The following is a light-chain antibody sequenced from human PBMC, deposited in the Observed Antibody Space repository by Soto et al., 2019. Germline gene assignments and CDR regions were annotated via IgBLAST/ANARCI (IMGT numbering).Light chain of an antibody. CDR3: RSYADSNSVI. CDR1: SSDVGGYNY. V-gene: IGLV2-8*01. Sequence: QSALTQPPSASGSPGQSVTISCTGTSSDVGGYNYVSWYQQYPGKAPKLMIYEVTKRPSGVPDRVSGSKSGNTASLTVSGLQAEDEADYYCRSYADSNSVIFGGGTKLTVL. CDR2: EVT. J-gene: IGLJ2*01.